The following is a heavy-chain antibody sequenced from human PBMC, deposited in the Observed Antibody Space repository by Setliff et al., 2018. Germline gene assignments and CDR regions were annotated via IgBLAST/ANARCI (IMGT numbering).Heavy chain of an antibody. Sequence: SVKVSCKASGGSFNNYPISWVRQAPGHGLAWMGGIIPLFRTGKYAQKFQGRVTITADESTRTVNMELTSLRSEDTALYYCARGALNWAAFNIWGQGTMVTV. CDR3: ARGALNWAAFNI. D-gene: IGHD3-16*01. J-gene: IGHJ3*02. V-gene: IGHV1-69*13. CDR2: IIPLFRTG. CDR1: GGSFNNYP.